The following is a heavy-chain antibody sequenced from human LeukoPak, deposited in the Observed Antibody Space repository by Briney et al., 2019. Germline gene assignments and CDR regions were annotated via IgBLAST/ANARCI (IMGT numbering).Heavy chain of an antibody. D-gene: IGHD3-22*01. CDR1: GFIFDDYA. CDR3: AKDSYYYDSSGYLGAFDI. V-gene: IGHV3-9*01. J-gene: IGHJ3*02. CDR2: ISWNSGSI. Sequence: PGGSLRLSCAASGFIFDDYAMHWVRQAPGKGLEWVSGISWNSGSIDYADSVKGRFTISRDNAKNSLFLQMNSLRTEDTALYYCAKDSYYYDSSGYLGAFDIWGQGTMVTVSS.